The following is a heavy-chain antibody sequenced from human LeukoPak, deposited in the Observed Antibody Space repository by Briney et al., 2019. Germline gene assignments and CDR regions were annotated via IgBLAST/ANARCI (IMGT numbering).Heavy chain of an antibody. Sequence: GRSLRLSCAASGFTFSSYGMHWVRPAPGKGLEWVAVISYDGSNKYYADSVKGRFTISRDNSKNTLYLQMNSLRAEDTAVYYCAKDGTAPYYYGSGSYALDYWGQGTLVTVSS. D-gene: IGHD3-10*01. CDR3: AKDGTAPYYYGSGSYALDY. J-gene: IGHJ4*02. CDR2: ISYDGSNK. CDR1: GFTFSSYG. V-gene: IGHV3-30*18.